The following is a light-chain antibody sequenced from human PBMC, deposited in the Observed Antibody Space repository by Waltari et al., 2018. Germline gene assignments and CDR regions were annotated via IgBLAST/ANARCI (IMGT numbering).Light chain of an antibody. J-gene: IGLJ2*01. CDR3: NSCTGDSTLI. CDR1: SSDVGGYND. V-gene: IGLV2-14*01. CDR2: YVD. Sequence: QSALTQPAFVSGSPGQSITISCTGTSSDVGGYNDVSWYQQHPGKAPKLIIYYVDNRPSGVSNRCSGSKSGNTASLTISGLQVENEADYYCNSCTGDSTLIFGGGTKVTVL.